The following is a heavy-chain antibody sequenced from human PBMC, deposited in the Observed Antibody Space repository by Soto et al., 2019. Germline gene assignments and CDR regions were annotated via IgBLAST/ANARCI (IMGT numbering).Heavy chain of an antibody. J-gene: IGHJ2*01. Sequence: EVQLVESGGGLVQPGGSLRLSCAASGFTFSSYWMTWVRQAPGKGLEWVANIKQDGSEKYYVDSVKGRFTISRDNAKNSLYLQMSSLRAEDTAVYYCARGGAYGPDWYFGLWGRGTLLTVSS. D-gene: IGHD3-10*01. V-gene: IGHV3-7*03. CDR1: GFTFSSYW. CDR2: IKQDGSEK. CDR3: ARGGAYGPDWYFGL.